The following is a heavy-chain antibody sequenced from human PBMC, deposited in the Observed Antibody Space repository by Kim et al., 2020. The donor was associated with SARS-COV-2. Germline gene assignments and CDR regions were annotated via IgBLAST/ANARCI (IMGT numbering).Heavy chain of an antibody. CDR2: IIPIFGTA. CDR3: AREWGYYDSSGYFDY. D-gene: IGHD3-22*01. CDR1: GGTFSSYA. V-gene: IGHV1-69*13. J-gene: IGHJ4*02. Sequence: SVKVSCKASGGTFSSYAISWVRQAPGQGLEWMGGIIPIFGTANYAQKFQGRVTITADESTSTAYMELSSLRSEDTAVYYCAREWGYYDSSGYFDYWGQGTLVTVSS.